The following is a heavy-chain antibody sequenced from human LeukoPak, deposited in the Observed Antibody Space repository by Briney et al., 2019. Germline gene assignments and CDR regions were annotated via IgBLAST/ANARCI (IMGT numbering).Heavy chain of an antibody. CDR1: GFTFSSYA. Sequence: GGSLRLSCAASGFTFSSYAMSWVRQAPGKGLDWVSAISGSGGSTYYADSVKGRFTISRDNSKNTLYLQMNSLRAEDTAVYYCAREYNWNDVTWFDPWGQGTLVTVSS. CDR2: ISGSGGST. D-gene: IGHD1-1*01. J-gene: IGHJ5*02. CDR3: AREYNWNDVTWFDP. V-gene: IGHV3-23*01.